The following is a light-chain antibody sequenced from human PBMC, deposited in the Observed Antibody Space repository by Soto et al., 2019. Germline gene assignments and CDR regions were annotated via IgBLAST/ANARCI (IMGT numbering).Light chain of an antibody. CDR2: DAS. CDR3: QQYNSYSPLWT. V-gene: IGKV1-5*01. Sequence: DIQMTQSPSTLSASVGDRVTITCRASQSISSWLAWYQQKPGKAPKLLIYDASSLEGGVPSRFSGSGSGTEFTLTISSLQPDDFATYYCQQYNSYSPLWTFGQGTKV. J-gene: IGKJ1*01. CDR1: QSISSW.